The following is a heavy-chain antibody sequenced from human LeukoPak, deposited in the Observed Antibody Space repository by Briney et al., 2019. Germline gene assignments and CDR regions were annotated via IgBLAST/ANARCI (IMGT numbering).Heavy chain of an antibody. V-gene: IGHV3-23*01. CDR1: GFTFSNYA. CDR2: ISVSGGST. CDR3: AKEANSGPDDY. J-gene: IGHJ4*02. D-gene: IGHD5-12*01. Sequence: EGSLRLSCAASGFTFSNYAMSWVRQAPGEGLEWVSSISVSGGSTFYADSVKGRFTISRDNSKNTLYLQMNSLRAEDTAVYYCAKEANSGPDDYWGQGTLVTVSS.